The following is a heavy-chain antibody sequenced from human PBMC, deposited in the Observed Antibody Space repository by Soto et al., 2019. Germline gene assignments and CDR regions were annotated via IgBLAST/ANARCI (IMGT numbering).Heavy chain of an antibody. D-gene: IGHD3-22*01. CDR3: ARPSYSRSRYYGIDV. Sequence: GESLKISCKGSGYSFTSYWIGWVRQMPGKGLEWMGIIYPGDSDTRYSPSFEGQVTISADKSITTAYLQWSSLKASDTAMYYCARPSYSRSRYYGIDVWGQGTTVTVSS. CDR1: GYSFTSYW. CDR2: IYPGDSDT. J-gene: IGHJ6*02. V-gene: IGHV5-51*01.